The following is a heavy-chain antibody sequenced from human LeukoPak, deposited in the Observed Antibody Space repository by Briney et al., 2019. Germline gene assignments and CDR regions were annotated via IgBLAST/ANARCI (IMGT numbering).Heavy chain of an antibody. J-gene: IGHJ4*02. V-gene: IGHV3-23*01. D-gene: IGHD6-13*01. CDR2: ISATGSNT. CDR1: GFTFNNHA. Sequence: GGSLRLSCAASGFTFNNHAMSWVRQAPGKGLEWVSTISATGSNTYHADSVKGRFTISRDNAKNTLYLQMNSLRAEDTAIYYCAKEVYSSWDSWGQGALVTVSS. CDR3: AKEVYSSWDS.